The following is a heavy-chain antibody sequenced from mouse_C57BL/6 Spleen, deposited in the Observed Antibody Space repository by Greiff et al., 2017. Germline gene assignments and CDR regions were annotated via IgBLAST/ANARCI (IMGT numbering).Heavy chain of an antibody. V-gene: IGHV1-77*01. CDR3: ARALLRDSYWYFDV. J-gene: IGHJ1*03. Sequence: QVHVQQSGAELVKPGASVKISCKASGYTFTDYYINWVKQRPGQGLEWIGKIGPGSGSTYYNEKFKGKATLTADKSSSTAYMQLSSLTSADAAVDFCARALLRDSYWYFDVWGTGTTVTVAS. CDR2: IGPGSGST. CDR1: GYTFTDYY. D-gene: IGHD1-1*01.